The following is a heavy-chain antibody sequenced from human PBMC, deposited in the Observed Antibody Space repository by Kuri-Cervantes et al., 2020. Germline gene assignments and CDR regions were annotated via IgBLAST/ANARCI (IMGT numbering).Heavy chain of an antibody. CDR3: ARAGGGVLWFRDFYYYMDV. Sequence: ASVKVSCKASGYTFTSYGISWVRQAPGQGLEWMGWISAYNGNTNYAQKLQGRVTMTTDTSTSTAYMALRSLRSDDTAVYYCARAGGGVLWFRDFYYYMDVWGKGTTVTVSS. J-gene: IGHJ6*03. V-gene: IGHV1-18*01. CDR2: ISAYNGNT. D-gene: IGHD3-10*01. CDR1: GYTFTSYG.